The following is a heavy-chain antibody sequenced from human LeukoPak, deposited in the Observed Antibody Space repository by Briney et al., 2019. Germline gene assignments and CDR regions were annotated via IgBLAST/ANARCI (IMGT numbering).Heavy chain of an antibody. Sequence: GGSLRLSCAASGFTFDDYAMHWVRQAPGKGLEWVSGISWNSGSIGYADSVKGRFTISRDNAKNSLYLQMNSLRAEDTALYYCAMIAVAGTDQGYWGQGTLVTVSS. CDR3: AMIAVAGTDQGY. CDR2: ISWNSGSI. J-gene: IGHJ4*02. D-gene: IGHD6-19*01. CDR1: GFTFDDYA. V-gene: IGHV3-9*01.